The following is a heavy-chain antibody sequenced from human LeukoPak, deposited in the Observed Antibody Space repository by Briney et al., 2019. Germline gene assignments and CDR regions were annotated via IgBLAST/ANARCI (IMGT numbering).Heavy chain of an antibody. Sequence: PGGSLRLSCAASGFTFSSYAMSWVRQAPGKGLEWVSAISGSGGSTYYADSVKGRFTISRDNSKNTLYLRMNSLRAEDTAVYYCAKTFTYGDYTTAHFDYWGQGTLVTVSS. J-gene: IGHJ4*02. CDR2: ISGSGGST. V-gene: IGHV3-23*01. CDR3: AKTFTYGDYTTAHFDY. D-gene: IGHD4-17*01. CDR1: GFTFSSYA.